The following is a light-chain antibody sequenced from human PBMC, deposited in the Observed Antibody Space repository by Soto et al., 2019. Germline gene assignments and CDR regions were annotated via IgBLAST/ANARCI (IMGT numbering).Light chain of an antibody. CDR3: QTWGTGIVV. J-gene: IGLJ2*01. CDR1: SWHSSYA. Sequence: QLVLTQSPSASASLGASVKLTCTLSSWHSSYAIAWHQQQPEKGPRYLMKLNSDGRHSKGDGIPDRFSGSSSGAERYLSISSLQSEDESDYYCQTWGTGIVVFGGGTKLTVL. CDR2: LNSDGRH. V-gene: IGLV4-69*01.